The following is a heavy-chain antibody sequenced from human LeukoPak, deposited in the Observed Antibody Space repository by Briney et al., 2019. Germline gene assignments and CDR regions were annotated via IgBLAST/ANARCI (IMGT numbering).Heavy chain of an antibody. V-gene: IGHV4-39*01. CDR2: IYYSGST. Sequence: SETLSLTCTVSGGSISGSSYYWGWIRQPPGKGLEWIGSIYYSGSTYYNPSLKSRVTISVDTSKNQFSLKLNSMTAADPAVYFCAAAASDYIWGSSRTSWFDHWGQGTLVTVSS. CDR1: GGSISGSSYY. CDR3: AAAASDYIWGSSRTSWFDH. J-gene: IGHJ5*02. D-gene: IGHD3-16*01.